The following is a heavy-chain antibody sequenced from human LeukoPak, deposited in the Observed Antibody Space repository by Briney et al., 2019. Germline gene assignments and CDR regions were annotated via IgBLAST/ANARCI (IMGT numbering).Heavy chain of an antibody. CDR1: GGSFSGYY. V-gene: IGHV4-34*01. Sequence: KPSETLSLTCAVNGGSFSGYYWSWIRQPPGKGLEWIGGINHSGSTNYNPSLKSRVTISVDTSKNQFSLKLSSVTAADTAVYYCARGAYFWSGYSQYNWFDPWGQGTLVTVSS. CDR2: INHSGST. D-gene: IGHD3-3*01. CDR3: ARGAYFWSGYSQYNWFDP. J-gene: IGHJ5*02.